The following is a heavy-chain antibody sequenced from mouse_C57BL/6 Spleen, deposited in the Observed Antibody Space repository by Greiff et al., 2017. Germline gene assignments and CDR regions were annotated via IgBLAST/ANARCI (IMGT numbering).Heavy chain of an antibody. J-gene: IGHJ2*01. CDR1: GYTFTSYG. CDR2: IYPRSGNT. D-gene: IGHD2-2*01. V-gene: IGHV1-81*01. Sequence: VQLQESGAELARPGASVKLSCTASGYTFTSYGISWVKQRTGQGLEWIGEIYPRSGNTYYNEKFKGKVTMTADKSSSTAYMELHSLTSEDSAVYVGARSELLLLRKDYWGQGTTRTVSS. CDR3: ARSELLLLRKDY.